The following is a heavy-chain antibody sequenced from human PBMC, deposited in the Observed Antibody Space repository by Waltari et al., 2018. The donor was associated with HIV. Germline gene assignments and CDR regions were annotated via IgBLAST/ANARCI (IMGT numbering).Heavy chain of an antibody. V-gene: IGHV4-59*01. D-gene: IGHD3-22*01. CDR1: GGSISSYY. Sequence: QVQLQESGPGLVKPSEPLSLTCTVPGGSISSYYWSWIRQPPGKGLEWIGYIYYSGSTNYNPSLKSRVTISVDTSKNQFSLKLSSVTAADTAVYYCARDYYDSSGSSYGMDVWGQGTTVTVSS. CDR2: IYYSGST. J-gene: IGHJ6*02. CDR3: ARDYYDSSGSSYGMDV.